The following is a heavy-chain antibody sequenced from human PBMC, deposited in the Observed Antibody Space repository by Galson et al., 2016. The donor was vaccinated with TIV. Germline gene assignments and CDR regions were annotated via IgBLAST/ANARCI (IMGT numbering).Heavy chain of an antibody. CDR1: GLTFSSSA. V-gene: IGHV3-30*04. CDR2: ISYDGSHK. Sequence: SLRLSCAASGLTFSSSAVHWVRQAPGKGLEWLAIISYDGSHKNYGDSVKGRFTVPRDNSENTVYLQMNNLRREDTAAYYCARPASLGYFDWLPPDSWGQGTLVTVSS. D-gene: IGHD3-9*01. J-gene: IGHJ4*02. CDR3: ARPASLGYFDWLPPDS.